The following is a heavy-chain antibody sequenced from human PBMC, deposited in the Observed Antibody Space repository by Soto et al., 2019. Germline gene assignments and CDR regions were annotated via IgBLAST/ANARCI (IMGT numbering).Heavy chain of an antibody. CDR2: IKFDGSRT. V-gene: IGHV3-74*03. D-gene: IGHD3-10*01. CDR1: GFIFSDYW. Sequence: EAQLVQSGGGLVQPGGSMRLSCAASGFIFSDYWMHWVRQPPGKGLVWGSSIKFDGSRTPYADSVEGRFTISRDNAKNTLYLQMNSLSAEDTAVYYCARDEGHAMIRGYDNWGQGTLVTVSS. J-gene: IGHJ4*02. CDR3: ARDEGHAMIRGYDN.